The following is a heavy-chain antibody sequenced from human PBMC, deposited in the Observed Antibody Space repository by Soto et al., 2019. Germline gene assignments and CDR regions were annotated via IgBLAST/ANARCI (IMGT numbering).Heavy chain of an antibody. Sequence: QVQLQQWGAGLLKPSETLSLTCAVYGGSFSGYYWSWIRQPPGKGLEWMGEINHSVSTNDNPSLKSRVTISVDTSKNQFSLKLSSVTAADTAVYYCARRLSGGYCSSTSCRWVGWFDPWGQGTLVTVSS. V-gene: IGHV4-34*01. CDR2: INHSVST. CDR1: GGSFSGYY. J-gene: IGHJ5*02. D-gene: IGHD2-2*01. CDR3: ARRLSGGYCSSTSCRWVGWFDP.